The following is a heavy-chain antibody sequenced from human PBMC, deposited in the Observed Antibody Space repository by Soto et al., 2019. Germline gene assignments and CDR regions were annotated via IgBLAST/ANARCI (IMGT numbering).Heavy chain of an antibody. J-gene: IGHJ4*02. V-gene: IGHV3-48*01. CDR2: ISSRSSTI. CDR1: GFTFSSYS. CDR3: ARDAPPEDY. Sequence: EVQLVESGGGLVQPGGSLRLSCAASGFTFSSYSMNWVRQAPGKGLEWVSYISSRSSTIYYADSVKGRFTISRGNAKNSLYIQMNSLRAEDTAVYYCARDAPPEDYGGQGPLVPVSS.